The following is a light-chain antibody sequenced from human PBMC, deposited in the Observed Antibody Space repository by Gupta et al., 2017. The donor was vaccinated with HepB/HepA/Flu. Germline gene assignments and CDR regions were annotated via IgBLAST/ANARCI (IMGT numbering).Light chain of an antibody. J-gene: IGLJ2*01. V-gene: IGLV2-14*03. CDR2: DVS. CDR1: SSDVGGYNY. CDR3: SSYTSSSTSDVV. Sequence: QSALTQPASVSGSPGQSITISCTGTSSDVGGYNYVSWYQQHPGKAPKLMIYDVSNRPSGGANRFSGSKSGNTASLTISGLQAEDEADYYCSSYTSSSTSDVVFGGGTKLTVL.